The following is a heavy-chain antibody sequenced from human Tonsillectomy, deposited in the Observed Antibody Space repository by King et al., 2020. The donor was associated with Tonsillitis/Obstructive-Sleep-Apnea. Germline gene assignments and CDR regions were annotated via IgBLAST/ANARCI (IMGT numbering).Heavy chain of an antibody. V-gene: IGHV4-34*01. CDR3: AGYCGSTSCYLPYYYMDV. D-gene: IGHD2-2*03. Sequence: VQLQQWGAGLLKPSEPLSLTCAVYGDSFSGYYWSWIRQPPGKGLEWIGEINHSGSTNYNPSLKSRVTISVDTSKNQFSLKLSSVTAADTAVYYCAGYCGSTSCYLPYYYMDVWGKGTTVTVSS. J-gene: IGHJ6*03. CDR1: GDSFSGYY. CDR2: INHSGST.